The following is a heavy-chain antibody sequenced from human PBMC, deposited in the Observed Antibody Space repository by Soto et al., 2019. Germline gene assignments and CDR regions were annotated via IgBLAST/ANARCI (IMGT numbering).Heavy chain of an antibody. CDR3: ARASTEVWFGELLPQDWFDP. CDR2: IYYSGST. J-gene: IGHJ5*02. V-gene: IGHV4-31*03. D-gene: IGHD3-10*01. Sequence: QVQLQESGPGLVKPSQTLSLTCTVSGGSISSGGYYWSWIRQHPGKGLEWIGYIYYSGSTYYNPSLKSRVTISVDTSKNQFSLKLSSVTAADTAVYYCARASTEVWFGELLPQDWFDPWGQGTLVTVSS. CDR1: GGSISSGGYY.